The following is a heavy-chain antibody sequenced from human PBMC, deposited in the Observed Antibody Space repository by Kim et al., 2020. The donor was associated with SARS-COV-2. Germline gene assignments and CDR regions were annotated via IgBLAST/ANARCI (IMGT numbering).Heavy chain of an antibody. CDR3: ARGRAAAGTRPWFDP. V-gene: IGHV4-34*01. D-gene: IGHD6-13*01. Sequence: PSLKGRVTISVDTSKNQFSRKLSSVTAADTAVYYCARGRAAAGTRPWFDPWGQGTLVTVSS. J-gene: IGHJ5*02.